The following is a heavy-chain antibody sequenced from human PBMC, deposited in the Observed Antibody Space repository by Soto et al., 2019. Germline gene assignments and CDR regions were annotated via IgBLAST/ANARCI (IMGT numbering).Heavy chain of an antibody. V-gene: IGHV1-3*01. Sequence: GASVKVSCKASGYTFTSYAMHWVRQAPGQRLEWMGWINAGNGNTKYSQKLQGRVTITRDTSASTAYMKLSSLRSEDTAVYYCASPGLKTGFGGDYYYYYGMDVWGQGTTVTVSS. CDR3: ASPGLKTGFGGDYYYYYGMDV. CDR2: INAGNGNT. CDR1: GYTFTSYA. D-gene: IGHD3-10*01. J-gene: IGHJ6*02.